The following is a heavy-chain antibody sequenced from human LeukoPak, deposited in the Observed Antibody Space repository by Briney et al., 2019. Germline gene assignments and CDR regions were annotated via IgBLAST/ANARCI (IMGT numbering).Heavy chain of an antibody. J-gene: IGHJ3*02. CDR1: GYTLTELS. Sequence: ASVKVSCKVSGYTLTELSMHWVRQAPGKGLEWMGGFDPEDGETIYAQKFQGRVTMTEDTSTDTAYMELSSLRSEDTAVYYCATIGANDSSVPDAFDIWGQGTMVTVSS. CDR3: ATIGANDSSVPDAFDI. D-gene: IGHD3-22*01. CDR2: FDPEDGET. V-gene: IGHV1-24*01.